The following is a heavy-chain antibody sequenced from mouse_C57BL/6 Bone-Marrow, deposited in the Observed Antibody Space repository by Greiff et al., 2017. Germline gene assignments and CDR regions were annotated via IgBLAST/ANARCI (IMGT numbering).Heavy chain of an antibody. CDR1: GYTFTSYG. CDR3: APLGGLAWFAY. D-gene: IGHD6-1*01. Sequence: QVQLQQSGAELARPGASVKLSCKASGYTFTSYGISWVKQRTGQGLEWIGEIYPRSGNTYYNEKFKGKATLTADKSSSTAYMELRSLTSEYSAVYFCAPLGGLAWFAYWGQGTLVTVSA. CDR2: IYPRSGNT. V-gene: IGHV1-81*01. J-gene: IGHJ3*01.